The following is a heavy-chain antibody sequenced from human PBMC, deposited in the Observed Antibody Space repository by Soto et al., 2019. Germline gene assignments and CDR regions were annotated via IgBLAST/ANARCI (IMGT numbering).Heavy chain of an antibody. Sequence: GESLKISCAASGFTFSSYGMHWVRQAPGKGLEWVAVIWYDGSNKYYADSVKGRFTISRDNSKNTLYLQMNSLRAEDTAVYYCASLIVVVPAAMHDAFDIWGQGTMVTVSS. CDR2: IWYDGSNK. D-gene: IGHD2-2*01. J-gene: IGHJ3*02. V-gene: IGHV3-33*01. CDR1: GFTFSSYG. CDR3: ASLIVVVPAAMHDAFDI.